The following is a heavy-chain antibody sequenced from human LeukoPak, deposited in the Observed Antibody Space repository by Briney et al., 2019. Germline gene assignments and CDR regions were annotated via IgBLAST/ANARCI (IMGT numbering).Heavy chain of an antibody. CDR3: AKSLTTPYYYYAMDV. CDR1: GFTFSSYA. D-gene: IGHD4/OR15-4a*01. V-gene: IGHV3-23*01. J-gene: IGHJ6*02. CDR2: ITTSGVAT. Sequence: GGSLRLSCAASGFTFSSYAMSWVRQAPGKGLEWVSAITTSGVATYYADSVKGRFTISRDNSKNTLYLQMNSLRAEDTAVYYCAKSLTTPYYYYAMDVWGQGTTVTVSS.